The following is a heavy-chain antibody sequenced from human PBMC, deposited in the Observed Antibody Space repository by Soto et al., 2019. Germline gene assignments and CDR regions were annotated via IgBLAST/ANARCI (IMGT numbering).Heavy chain of an antibody. CDR3: ARGSYYSGWV. CDR2: TYYRSKWFN. V-gene: IGHV6-1*01. Sequence: SQTLSLTCAISGDSASSISAAWNWIRHSPSRGLEWLGRTYYRSKWFNDYAVSVKSRITINPDTSKNQFSLQLNSVTPEDTAVYYCARGSYYSGWVWGQGTLVTV. J-gene: IGHJ4*02. D-gene: IGHD6-19*01. CDR1: GDSASSISAA.